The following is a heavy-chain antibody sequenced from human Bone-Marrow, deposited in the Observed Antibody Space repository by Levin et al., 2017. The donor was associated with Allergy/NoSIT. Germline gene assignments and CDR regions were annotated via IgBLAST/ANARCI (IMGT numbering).Heavy chain of an antibody. D-gene: IGHD2-15*01. CDR2: MHPTTGVT. J-gene: IGHJ4*02. Sequence: GASVKVSCKASGYTFTGYYIHWVRQAPGQGLEGMGWMHPTTGVTDYAQNFRGRFTMTRDTSVSTAHMEVNSLRSDDTALYYCALTYLGSADYFDYWGQGTLVTVSS. CDR1: GYTFTGYY. CDR3: ALTYLGSADYFDY. V-gene: IGHV1-2*02.